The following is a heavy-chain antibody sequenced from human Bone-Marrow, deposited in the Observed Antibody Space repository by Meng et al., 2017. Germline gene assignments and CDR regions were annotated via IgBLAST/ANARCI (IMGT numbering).Heavy chain of an antibody. Sequence: ASVKVSCKASGYTFTGYYMHWVRQAPGQGLEWMGWMNPNSGNTGYAQKFQGRVTITRNTSISTAYMELSSLRSEDTAVYYCARGQHMVRGVIVSYYFDYWGQGTLVTVSS. CDR1: GYTFTGYY. CDR2: MNPNSGNT. V-gene: IGHV1-8*03. J-gene: IGHJ4*02. D-gene: IGHD3-10*01. CDR3: ARGQHMVRGVIVSYYFDY.